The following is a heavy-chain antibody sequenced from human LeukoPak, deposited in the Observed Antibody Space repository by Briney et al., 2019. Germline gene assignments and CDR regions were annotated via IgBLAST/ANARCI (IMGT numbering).Heavy chain of an antibody. Sequence: GGSLRLSCAASGFTFSSYGMHWVRQAPGKGLEWVAVISYDGSNKYYADSVKGRFTISRDNSKNTLYLQMNSLRAEDTAVYYCAKSEADAFDIWGQGTMVTVSS. J-gene: IGHJ3*02. V-gene: IGHV3-30*18. CDR2: ISYDGSNK. CDR3: AKSEADAFDI. CDR1: GFTFSSYG.